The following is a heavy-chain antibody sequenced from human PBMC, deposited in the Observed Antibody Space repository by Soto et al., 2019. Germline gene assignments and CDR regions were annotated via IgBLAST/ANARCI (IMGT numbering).Heavy chain of an antibody. CDR3: AKDGLLSTSDYFDY. CDR1: GFTFSSYF. V-gene: IGHV3-30*18. Sequence: GGSLRISCAASGFTFSSYFRHWVRQAPGKGLEWVAVISYDGSNKYYADSVKGRFTISRDNSKNTLYLQMNSLRAEDTAVYYCAKDGLLSTSDYFDYWGQGTLV. J-gene: IGHJ4*02. CDR2: ISYDGSNK. D-gene: IGHD2-21*02.